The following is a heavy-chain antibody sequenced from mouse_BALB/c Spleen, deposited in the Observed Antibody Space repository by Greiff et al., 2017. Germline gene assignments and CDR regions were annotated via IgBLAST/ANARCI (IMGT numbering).Heavy chain of an antibody. CDR3: ARNSVTTATAWFAY. Sequence: QVQLKESGAELAKPGASVKMSCKASGYTFTSYWMHWVKQRPGQGLEWIGYINPSTGYTEYNQKFKDKATLTADKSSSTAYMQLSSLTSEDSAVYYCARNSVTTATAWFAYWGQGTLVTVSA. D-gene: IGHD1-2*01. V-gene: IGHV1-7*01. CDR1: GYTFTSYW. CDR2: INPSTGYT. J-gene: IGHJ3*01.